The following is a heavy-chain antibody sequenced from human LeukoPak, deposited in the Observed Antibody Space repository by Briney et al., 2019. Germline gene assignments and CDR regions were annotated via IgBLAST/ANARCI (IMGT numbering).Heavy chain of an antibody. J-gene: IGHJ4*02. CDR3: ARVEYGVAMLRH. Sequence: GGSLRLSCVVSGFTFSNYEMNWVRQAPGKGLERVSYISSSGNSIYYVDSVKARFTISRDNAKNSLYLQMNSLRAEDTAVYYCARVEYGVAMLRHWGQGTLVTVSS. CDR1: GFTFSNYE. V-gene: IGHV3-48*03. D-gene: IGHD3-3*01. CDR2: ISSSGNSI.